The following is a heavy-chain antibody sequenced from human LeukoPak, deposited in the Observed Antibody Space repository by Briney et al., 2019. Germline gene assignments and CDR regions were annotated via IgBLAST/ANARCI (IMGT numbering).Heavy chain of an antibody. CDR1: GFTFSSYA. J-gene: IGHJ4*02. CDR3: VRSVDSSGYYPYYFDY. D-gene: IGHD3-22*01. V-gene: IGHV3-30-3*01. CDR2: ISYDGSNK. Sequence: GGSLRLSCAGSGFTFSSYAMHWVRQAPGKGLEWVAVISYDGSNKYYADSVKGRFTISRDNSKNTLYLQMNSLRAEDTAVYYCVRSVDSSGYYPYYFDYWGQGTLVTVSS.